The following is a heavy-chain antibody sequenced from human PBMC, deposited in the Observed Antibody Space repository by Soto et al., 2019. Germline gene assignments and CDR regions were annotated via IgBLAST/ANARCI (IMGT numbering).Heavy chain of an antibody. CDR1: GFTFSNNA. D-gene: IGHD3-10*01. J-gene: IGHJ4*02. CDR3: ARASGESYPGSRVFDS. V-gene: IGHV3-23*01. CDR2: ITNTGGDT. Sequence: EVQLLESGGDLVQPGGSLSLSCAASGFTFSNNAMTWVRQAPGKGLEWVSVITNTGGDTLYADSVKGRFTISRDNFKNTLYLQMNSLRAEDTAIYYCARASGESYPGSRVFDSWGQGTRVTVSS.